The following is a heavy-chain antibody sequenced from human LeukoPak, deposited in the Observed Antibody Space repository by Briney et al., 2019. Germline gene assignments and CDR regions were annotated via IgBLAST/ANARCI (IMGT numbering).Heavy chain of an antibody. CDR3: TREDNWYFDL. CDR1: GFTFSDYY. CDR2: INTGSTYT. J-gene: IGHJ2*01. V-gene: IGHV3-11*05. Sequence: GGALRLSCAAPGFTFSDYYMTWIRQAPGKGLEWLSYINTGSTYTNYANSVKGRFTISRDNAKNSLYLQLNSLRAEDTAVYYCTREDNWYFDLWGRGTLVTVSS.